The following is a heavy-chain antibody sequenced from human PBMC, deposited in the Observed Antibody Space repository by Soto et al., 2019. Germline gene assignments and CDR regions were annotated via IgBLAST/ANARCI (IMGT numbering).Heavy chain of an antibody. CDR1: GASISGFY. Sequence: SETLSLTCTFSGASISGFYWSFIRKSAGKGLEWIGRIYATGTTDYNPSLKSRVMMPVDTSKKQFSLKLRSVTAADTAVYYCVRDGTKTLRDWFDPWGQGISVTVSS. CDR2: IYATGTT. J-gene: IGHJ5*02. D-gene: IGHD1-1*01. CDR3: VRDGTKTLRDWFDP. V-gene: IGHV4-4*07.